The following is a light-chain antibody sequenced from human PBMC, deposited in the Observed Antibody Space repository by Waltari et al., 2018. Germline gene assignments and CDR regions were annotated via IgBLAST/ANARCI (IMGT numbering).Light chain of an antibody. V-gene: IGKV3-20*01. Sequence: EILSTQSTLTLSLSPREGVTPSCTVSHYSTGNWMNWYHQKPGQAPRLLIYAASTRAPGVPDRFSGSGSGTDFTLTISRLEPEDSAVYYCQQYDGSVVTFGGGTKVEIK. J-gene: IGKJ4*01. CDR3: QQYDGSVVT. CDR1: HYSTGNW. CDR2: AAS.